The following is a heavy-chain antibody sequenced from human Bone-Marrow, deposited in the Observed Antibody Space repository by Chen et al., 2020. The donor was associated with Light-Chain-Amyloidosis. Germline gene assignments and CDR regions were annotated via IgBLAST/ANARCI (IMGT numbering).Heavy chain of an antibody. D-gene: IGHD5-12*01. Sequence: GESLKISCKGSGYTFPNYWIGWVRQMPGKGLEWMGVIYPDDSDARYSPSFEGQVTISADKSITTAYLQWRRLKASDTAMYYCARRRDGYNFDYWGQGTLVTVSS. CDR2: IYPDDSDA. J-gene: IGHJ4*02. CDR1: GYTFPNYW. V-gene: IGHV5-51*01. CDR3: ARRRDGYNFDY.